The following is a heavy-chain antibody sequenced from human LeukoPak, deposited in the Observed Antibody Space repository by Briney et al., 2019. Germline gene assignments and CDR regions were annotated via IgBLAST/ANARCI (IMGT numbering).Heavy chain of an antibody. V-gene: IGHV5-51*01. CDR2: IWPDDSDK. Sequence: GESLKISCKGSEYSFTSYWIGWVRQVPGKGLEWMGIIWPDDSDKRYSPSFQGQVTISADKSISTAYLQWGSLKASDTAMYYCARQGKDGYRVVDYWGQGTLVTVSS. D-gene: IGHD5-24*01. J-gene: IGHJ4*02. CDR1: EYSFTSYW. CDR3: ARQGKDGYRVVDY.